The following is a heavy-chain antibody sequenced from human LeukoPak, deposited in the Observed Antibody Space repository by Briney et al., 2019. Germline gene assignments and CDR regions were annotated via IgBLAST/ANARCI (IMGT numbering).Heavy chain of an antibody. Sequence: GSVTVSCMASVYTFISYGISWLGQARCQGLAWMGWISAYNGNTNYAQKLQGRVTMTTDTSTSTAYMELRRLRSDDTAVYYCARDASTLAAAGSYWGQGTLVTVSS. J-gene: IGHJ4*02. CDR3: ARDASTLAAAGSY. V-gene: IGHV1-18*01. CDR2: ISAYNGNT. D-gene: IGHD6-13*01. CDR1: VYTFISYG.